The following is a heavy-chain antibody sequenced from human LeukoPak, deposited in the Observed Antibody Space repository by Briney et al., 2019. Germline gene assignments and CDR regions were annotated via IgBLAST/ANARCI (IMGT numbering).Heavy chain of an antibody. D-gene: IGHD3-22*01. CDR1: GFTFSSYS. V-gene: IGHV3-21*01. CDR2: ISSSSSYI. CDR3: ARGGYYYDSSGYYFSFDY. Sequence: GGPLRVSCAASGFTFSSYSMNWVRQAPGNGLEWVSSISSSSSYIYYADSVKGRFTISRDNAKNSLYLQMNSLRAEDTAVYYCARGGYYYDSSGYYFSFDYWGQGTLVTVSS. J-gene: IGHJ4*02.